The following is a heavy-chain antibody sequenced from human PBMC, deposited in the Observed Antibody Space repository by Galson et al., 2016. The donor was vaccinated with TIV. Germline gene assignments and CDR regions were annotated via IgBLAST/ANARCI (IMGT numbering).Heavy chain of an antibody. CDR2: IVPIFRTP. Sequence: SVKVSCKASEDTFSNHAISWARQAPGQGLEWMGRIVPIFRTPTYAQKFQGRVTLTADESTRTAYMELSNLRSEDTAVYYCAREMYFYDSSRKGDAFDVWGQGSMVTVSS. CDR1: EDTFSNHA. CDR3: AREMYFYDSSRKGDAFDV. J-gene: IGHJ3*01. V-gene: IGHV1-69*13. D-gene: IGHD3-22*01.